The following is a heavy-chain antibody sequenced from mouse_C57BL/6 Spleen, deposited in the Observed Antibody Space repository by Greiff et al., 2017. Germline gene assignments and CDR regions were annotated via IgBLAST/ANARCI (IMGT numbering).Heavy chain of an antibody. CDR3: ARSATTVVDAMDY. J-gene: IGHJ4*01. D-gene: IGHD1-1*01. CDR2: ISPGSGGP. CDR1: GYAFTNYL. V-gene: IGHV1-54*01. Sequence: VQLQQSGAELVRPGTSVKVSCKASGYAFTNYLIEWVKQRPGQGLEWIGVISPGSGGPNYNEKVKGKATLTADKSSSTAYMQHSSLTSEDSAVYFCARSATTVVDAMDYWGQGTSVTVSS.